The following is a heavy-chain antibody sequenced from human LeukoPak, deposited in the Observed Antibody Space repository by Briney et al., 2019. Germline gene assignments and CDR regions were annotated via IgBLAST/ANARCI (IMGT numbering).Heavy chain of an antibody. D-gene: IGHD2-2*01. V-gene: IGHV6-1*01. CDR1: GDSVSSNSVT. Sequence: SQTHSLTCAISGDSVSSNSVTWNWIRQSPSRGLEWLGRTYYRSTWYNDYTVSVRGRITVNPDTSKNQFSLHLNSVTPEDTAVYYCARRLTQYDCFDPWGQGILVTVSS. J-gene: IGHJ5*02. CDR2: TYYRSTWYN. CDR3: ARRLTQYDCFDP.